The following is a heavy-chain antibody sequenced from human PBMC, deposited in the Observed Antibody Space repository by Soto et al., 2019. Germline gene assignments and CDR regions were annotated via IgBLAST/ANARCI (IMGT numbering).Heavy chain of an antibody. D-gene: IGHD3-3*01. J-gene: IGHJ6*02. V-gene: IGHV1-18*04. CDR2: ISAYNGNT. Sequence: GASVKVSCKASGYTFTSYGISWVRQAPGQGLEWMGWISAYNGNTNYAQKLQGGVTMTTDTSTSTAYMELRSLRSDDTAVYYCARDTRITIFGVVTHKARGGMDVWGQGTTVTVSS. CDR3: ARDTRITIFGVVTHKARGGMDV. CDR1: GYTFTSYG.